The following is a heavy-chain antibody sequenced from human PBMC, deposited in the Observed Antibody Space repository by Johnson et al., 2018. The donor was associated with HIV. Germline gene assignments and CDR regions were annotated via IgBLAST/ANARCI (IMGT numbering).Heavy chain of an antibody. D-gene: IGHD1-26*01. V-gene: IGHV3-48*01. Sequence: MLLVESGGGVVQPGGSLRLSCAASGFTFSTYAMHWVRQAPGKGLEWVSYLRSSNSGSTTYYADSVKGRFTISRDNAKNSLYLQMNSLRAEDTAVYYCARDRGYSGSYFGAFDIWGQGTMVTVSS. CDR2: LRSSNSGSTT. CDR1: GFTFSTYA. J-gene: IGHJ3*02. CDR3: ARDRGYSGSYFGAFDI.